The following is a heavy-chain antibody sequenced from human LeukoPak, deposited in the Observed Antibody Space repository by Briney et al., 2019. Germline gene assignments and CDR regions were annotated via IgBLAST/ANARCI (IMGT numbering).Heavy chain of an antibody. CDR2: ISGYNANA. CDR3: ARVGRGSSSIRCYWEDWFDP. Sequence: ASVKVSCKASGYTFTNSGITWIREAPGQGPEWLGWISGYNANAHYAQNVQGRVTLTTDTSTNTAYMELRGLTSDDTAMYYCARVGRGSSSIRCYWEDWFDPWGQGTLVIVSS. V-gene: IGHV1-18*01. D-gene: IGHD2-2*01. J-gene: IGHJ5*02. CDR1: GYTFTNSG.